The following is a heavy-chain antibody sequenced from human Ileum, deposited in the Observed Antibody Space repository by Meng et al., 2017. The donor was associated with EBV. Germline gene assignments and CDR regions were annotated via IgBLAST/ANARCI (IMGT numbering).Heavy chain of an antibody. V-gene: IGHV4-34*01. CDR3: ARGNKVSDRGFDY. CDR1: VGSFSGYY. CDR2: INHSGST. J-gene: IGHJ4*02. D-gene: IGHD3-10*01. Sequence: QVQLQQWGAGLLKPSETLSLTCSVYVGSFSGYYWSWIRQPPGKGLEWIGEINHSGSTNYNPSLKSRVTISVDTSKNQFSLKLSSVTAADTAVYYCARGNKVSDRGFDYWGQGTLVTVSS.